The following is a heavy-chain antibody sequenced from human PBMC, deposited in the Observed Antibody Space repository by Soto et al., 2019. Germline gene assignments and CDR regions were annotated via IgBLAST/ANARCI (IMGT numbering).Heavy chain of an antibody. CDR3: ASYGSGSYYMPSNWFDP. CDR2: IYYSGST. CDR1: GCSISSYY. Sequence: PSESLSLTCIVSGCSISSYYWSWIPQPPGKGLEWIGYIYYSGSTNYNPSLKSRVTISVDTSKNQFSLKLSSVTAADTAVYYCASYGSGSYYMPSNWFDPWGQGTLVTVSS. D-gene: IGHD3-10*01. J-gene: IGHJ5*02. V-gene: IGHV4-59*08.